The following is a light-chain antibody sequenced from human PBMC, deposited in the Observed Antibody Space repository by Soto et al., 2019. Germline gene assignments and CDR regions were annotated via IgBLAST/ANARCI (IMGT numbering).Light chain of an antibody. V-gene: IGKV3-15*01. CDR1: QSVSSN. CDR3: QQYNNWPPVA. CDR2: GAS. J-gene: IGKJ1*01. Sequence: EIGITQSPAPLYVSPGERATLSCRASQSVSSNLAWYQQKPGQAPRLLIYGASTRATGIPARFSGSGSGTEFTLTISSLQSEDFAVYYCQQYNNWPPVAFGQGTKVDIK.